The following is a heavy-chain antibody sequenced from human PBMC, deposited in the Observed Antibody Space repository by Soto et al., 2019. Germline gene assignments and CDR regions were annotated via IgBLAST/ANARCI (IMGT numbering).Heavy chain of an antibody. CDR1: GGSVSSGSYY. V-gene: IGHV4-61*01. Sequence: ETLSLTCTVSGGSVSSGSYYWSWIRQPPGKGLEWIGYIYYSGSTNYNPSLKSRVTISVDTSKNQFSLKLSSVTAADTAVYYCARIWLLRYFDYWGQGTLVTVSS. CDR2: IYYSGST. J-gene: IGHJ4*02. D-gene: IGHD3-22*01. CDR3: ARIWLLRYFDY.